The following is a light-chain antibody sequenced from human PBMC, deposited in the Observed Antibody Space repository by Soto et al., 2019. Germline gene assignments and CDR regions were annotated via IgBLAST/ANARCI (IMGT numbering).Light chain of an antibody. CDR3: SSYTSSSTLTV. Sequence: QSALTQPASVSGSPGQSITISCTGTSSDVGGYNYVSWYQQHPGKAPKLMIYDVSNRPSGVSNRFSGSKSGNTASLTISGLQAEDEADDYCSSYTSSSTLTVFGGGTKLTVL. J-gene: IGLJ2*01. V-gene: IGLV2-14*01. CDR1: SSDVGGYNY. CDR2: DVS.